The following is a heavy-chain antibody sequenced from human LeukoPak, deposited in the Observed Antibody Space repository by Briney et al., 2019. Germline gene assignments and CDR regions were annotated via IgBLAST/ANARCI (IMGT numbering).Heavy chain of an antibody. V-gene: IGHV1-46*03. Sequence: ASVKVSCKASGYTFTGYYMHWVRQAPGQGLEWMGIINPSGGTTNYAQKFQGRVTMTRDTSTSTVYMELSSLRSEDTAVYYCARDGVVPAAVLAANWFDPWGQGTLVTVSS. D-gene: IGHD2-2*02. CDR3: ARDGVVPAAVLAANWFDP. CDR1: GYTFTGYY. CDR2: INPSGGTT. J-gene: IGHJ5*02.